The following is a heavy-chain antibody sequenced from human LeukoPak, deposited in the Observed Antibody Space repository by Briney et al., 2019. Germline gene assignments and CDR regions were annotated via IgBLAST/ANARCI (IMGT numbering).Heavy chain of an antibody. CDR2: INPNSGGT. CDR3: ARNLGHYYGSGSYYPGVDY. V-gene: IGHV1-2*02. J-gene: IGHJ4*02. D-gene: IGHD3-10*01. CDR1: GYTFTGYY. Sequence: ASVKVSCKASGYTFTGYYMHWVRQAPGQGLEWMGWINPNSGGTNYAQKFQGRVTMTRDTSISTAYMELSRLRSDDTAVYYCARNLGHYYGSGSYYPGVDYWGQGTLVTVSS.